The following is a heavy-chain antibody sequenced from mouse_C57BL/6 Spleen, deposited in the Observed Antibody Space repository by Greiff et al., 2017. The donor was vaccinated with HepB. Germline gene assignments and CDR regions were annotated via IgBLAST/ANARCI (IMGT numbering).Heavy chain of an antibody. CDR2: IYPGDGDT. D-gene: IGHD2-4*01. V-gene: IGHV1-82*01. CDR3: ARFYDYDNYFDY. J-gene: IGHJ2*01. Sequence: VQLQQSGPELVKPGASVKISCKASGYAFSSSWMNWVKQRPGKGLEWIGRIYPGDGDTNYNGKFKGKATLTADKSSSTAYMQLSSLTSEDSAVYFCARFYDYDNYFDYWGQGTTLTVSS. CDR1: GYAFSSSW.